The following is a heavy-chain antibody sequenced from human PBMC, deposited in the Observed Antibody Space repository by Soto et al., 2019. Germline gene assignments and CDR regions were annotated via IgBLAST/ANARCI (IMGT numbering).Heavy chain of an antibody. CDR3: ARDGGYSGYDDYYSYYYMDV. CDR1: NVSITGGGQY. Sequence: PSETLSLCCTVSNVSITGGGQYWFCIRQQSIKGLEWIGYIYYSGSTYYNPSLKSRVTISVDTSKNQFSLKLSSVTAADTAVYYCARDGGYSGYDDYYSYYYMDVWGKGTTVTVSS. D-gene: IGHD5-12*01. J-gene: IGHJ6*03. CDR2: IYYSGST. V-gene: IGHV4-31*03.